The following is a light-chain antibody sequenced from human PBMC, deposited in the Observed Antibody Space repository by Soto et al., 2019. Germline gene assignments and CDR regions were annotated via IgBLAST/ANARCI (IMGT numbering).Light chain of an antibody. CDR1: SWTVGANS. V-gene: IGLV1-51*01. Sequence: QSVLTQPPSVSAAPGQKVTVSCSGSSWTVGANSVSWYQQLPGTAPKLLIYDATKRPSAIPDRFSGSKSGTSATLRITGFQTGDEADYYCGSWDSSMTAYVFGTGTKVTVL. CDR3: GSWDSSMTAYV. CDR2: DAT. J-gene: IGLJ1*01.